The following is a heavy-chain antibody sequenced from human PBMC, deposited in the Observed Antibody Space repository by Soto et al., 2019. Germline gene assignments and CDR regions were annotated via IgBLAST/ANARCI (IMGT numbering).Heavy chain of an antibody. CDR3: AKLFYRAAAGRSDYNWFAP. Sequence: PGGSLRLSCAASGFTFSSYAMSWVRQAPGKGLEWVSAISGSGGSTYYADSVKGRFTISRDNSKNTLYLQMNSLRAEDTAVYYCAKLFYRAAAGRSDYNWFAPWGQGTLVTVSS. CDR2: ISGSGGST. D-gene: IGHD6-13*01. V-gene: IGHV3-23*01. J-gene: IGHJ5*02. CDR1: GFTFSSYA.